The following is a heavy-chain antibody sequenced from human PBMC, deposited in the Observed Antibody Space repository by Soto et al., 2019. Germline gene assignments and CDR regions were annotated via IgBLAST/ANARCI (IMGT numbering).Heavy chain of an antibody. Sequence: ASVKVSCKASGYTFTGYYVHWVREAPGQGLEWMGWINPETGGTSYAQKFQGRVTLSRDTSINTAYLELSRLRFDDAAVYFCARERYQVITDGMDVWGQGTMVTVSS. D-gene: IGHD2-2*01. CDR2: INPETGGT. CDR3: ARERYQVITDGMDV. CDR1: GYTFTGYY. V-gene: IGHV1-2*02. J-gene: IGHJ6*02.